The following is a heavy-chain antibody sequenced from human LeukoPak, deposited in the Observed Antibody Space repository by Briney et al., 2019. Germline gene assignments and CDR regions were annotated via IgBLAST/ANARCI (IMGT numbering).Heavy chain of an antibody. V-gene: IGHV4-59*01. Sequence: SETLSLTCSVSDDSITMYYWSWIRQPPGKGLEWIGYIYYSGSTNYNPSLKSRVTISVDTSKNQFSLKLSSVTAADTAVYYCARGDYDSSQYYYYYYYMDVWGKGTTVTISS. D-gene: IGHD3-22*01. J-gene: IGHJ6*03. CDR3: ARGDYDSSQYYYYYYYMDV. CDR2: IYYSGST. CDR1: DDSITMYY.